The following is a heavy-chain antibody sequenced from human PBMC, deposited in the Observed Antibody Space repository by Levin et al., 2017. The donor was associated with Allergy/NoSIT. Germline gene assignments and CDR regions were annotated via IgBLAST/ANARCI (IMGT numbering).Heavy chain of an antibody. D-gene: IGHD3-3*01. V-gene: IGHV1-8*01. J-gene: IGHJ6*03. CDR3: ARTTGKIKFLEWLSRGYYYYMDG. Sequence: GGSLRLSCKASGYTFTSYDINWVRQATGQGLEWMGWMNPNSGNTGYAQKFQGRVTMTRNTSISTAYMELSSLRSEDTAVYYCARTTGKIKFLEWLSRGYYYYMDGWGKGTTVTVSS. CDR1: GYTFTSYD. CDR2: MNPNSGNT.